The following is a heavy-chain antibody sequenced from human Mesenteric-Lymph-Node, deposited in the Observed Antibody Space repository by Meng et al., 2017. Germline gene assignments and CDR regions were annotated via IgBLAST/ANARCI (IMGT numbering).Heavy chain of an antibody. CDR2: IDTAGDT. J-gene: IGHJ4*02. Sequence: GGSLRLSCAASGFTFSSYDMHWVRQATGKGLEWVSAIDTAGDTYYPGSVKGRFTISRENAKNSLYLQMNSLRAGDTAVYYCAKAQTTVTTDALFDYWGQGTLVTVSS. CDR1: GFTFSSYD. D-gene: IGHD4-17*01. V-gene: IGHV3-13*01. CDR3: AKAQTTVTTDALFDY.